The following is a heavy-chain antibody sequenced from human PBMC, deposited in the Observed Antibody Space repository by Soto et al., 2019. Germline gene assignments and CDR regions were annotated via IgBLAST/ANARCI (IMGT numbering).Heavy chain of an antibody. CDR3: ARAPGLGQLVRHYYYYMDV. CDR1: GYTFTSYD. V-gene: IGHV1-8*01. D-gene: IGHD1-1*01. J-gene: IGHJ6*03. Sequence: QVQLLQSGAEVKKPGSSVKVSCKASGYTFTSYDINWVRQATGQGLEWMGWRNPNSGNTGYAQKFQGRVTMTRNTSISTAYMELSSLRSEDTAVYYCARAPGLGQLVRHYYYYMDVLGKGTTVTVSS. CDR2: RNPNSGNT.